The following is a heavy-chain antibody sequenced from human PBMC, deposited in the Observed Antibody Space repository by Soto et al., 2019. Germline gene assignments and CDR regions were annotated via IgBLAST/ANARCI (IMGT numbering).Heavy chain of an antibody. D-gene: IGHD5-18*01. CDR2: IYYSGST. Sequence: QVQLQESGPGLVKPSETLSLTCTVSGGSISSYYWSWIRQPPGKGLEWIGYIYYSGSTNYNPSLKSRVTISVDTSKNQFSLKLSSVTAADTAVYYCARGVDTRYYYYYMDVWGKGTTVTVSS. V-gene: IGHV4-59*01. J-gene: IGHJ6*03. CDR3: ARGVDTRYYYYYMDV. CDR1: GGSISSYY.